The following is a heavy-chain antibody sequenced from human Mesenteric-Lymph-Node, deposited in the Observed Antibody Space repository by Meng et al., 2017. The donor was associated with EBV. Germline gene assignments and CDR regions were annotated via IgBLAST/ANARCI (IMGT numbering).Heavy chain of an antibody. J-gene: IGHJ5*02. V-gene: IGHV4-34*01. CDR3: ARLVVDPIDNWFDP. D-gene: IGHD2-15*01. Sequence: VQLQVWGQGLFEPSEDLSLIWTGYGESFRERYWSRVRRPPGKGPQWIGEMNHDGRANYNPSLKSRVTMSVDTSKNQLSLKLSSVTAADTAIYYCARLVVDPIDNWFDPWGQGTLVTVSS. CDR2: MNHDGRA. CDR1: GESFRERY.